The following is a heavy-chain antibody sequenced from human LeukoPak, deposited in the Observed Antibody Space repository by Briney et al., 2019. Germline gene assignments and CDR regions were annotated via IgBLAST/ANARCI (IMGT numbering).Heavy chain of an antibody. V-gene: IGHV4-31*03. CDR1: GGSISSGGYY. CDR2: IFYSGSA. CDR3: ARHALWGGDSSSWDY. D-gene: IGHD6-13*01. Sequence: SQTLSLTCTVSGGSISSGGYYWTWIRQHPGKGLEWIGYIFYSGSAYYNPSLKSRVAISVDTSKNQFSLKLSSVTAADTAVYYCARHALWGGDSSSWDYWGQGTLVTVSS. J-gene: IGHJ4*02.